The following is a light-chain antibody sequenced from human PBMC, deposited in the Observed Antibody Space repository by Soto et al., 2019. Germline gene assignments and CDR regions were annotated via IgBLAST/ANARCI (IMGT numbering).Light chain of an antibody. CDR3: HQYKTYPLT. CDR1: QSISSW. J-gene: IGKJ4*01. V-gene: IGKV1-5*03. CDR2: KAS. Sequence: DIQMAQSPSTLSASVGDRVTITCRPSQSISSWLAWYQQKPEKAPKLLIYKASSLESGVPSRFSGSGSETEFTLTISSLQPDDFATYYCHQYKTYPLTFGGGTKVDIK.